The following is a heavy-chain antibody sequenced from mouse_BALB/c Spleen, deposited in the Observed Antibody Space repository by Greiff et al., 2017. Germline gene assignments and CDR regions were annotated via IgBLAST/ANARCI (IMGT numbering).Heavy chain of an antibody. CDR3: ARFDGYYDAMDD. J-gene: IGHJ4*01. D-gene: IGHD2-3*01. CDR1: GDSITSGY. Sequence: EVKLMESGPSLVKPSQTLSFSCSVTGDSITSGYWNWFRNFPGNKLEYMGYISYSGSTYYNPSLKSRISITRDTSKKQYYLQLNSVTTADTATYYCARFDGYYDAMDDWGKGTSVTVSS. V-gene: IGHV3-8*02. CDR2: ISYSGST.